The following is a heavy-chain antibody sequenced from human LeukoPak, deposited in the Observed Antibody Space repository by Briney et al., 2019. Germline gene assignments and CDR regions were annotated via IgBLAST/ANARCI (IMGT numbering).Heavy chain of an antibody. CDR2: IYYSGST. CDR1: GGSISSSSYY. J-gene: IGHJ4*02. Sequence: SETLSITCTVSGGSISSSSYYWGWIRQPPGKGLEWIGSIYYSGSTYYNPSLKSRVTISVDTSKNQFSLKLSSVTAADTAVYYCASSGSYFYRDYWGQGTLVTVSS. V-gene: IGHV4-39*01. CDR3: ASSGSYFYRDY. D-gene: IGHD1-26*01.